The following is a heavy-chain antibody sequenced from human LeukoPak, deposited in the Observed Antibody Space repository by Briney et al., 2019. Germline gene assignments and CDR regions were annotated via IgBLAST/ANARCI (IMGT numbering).Heavy chain of an antibody. CDR2: IWYDGSNK. CDR1: GFTFSSYG. CDR3: ARDGLSSGWLQDY. Sequence: GRSLRLSCAASGFTFSSYGMHWVRQAPGKGLEWVAVIWYDGSNKYYADPVKGRFTISRDNSENTLYLQMNSLRAEDTAVYYCARDGLSSGWLQDYWGQGTLVIVSS. D-gene: IGHD6-19*01. V-gene: IGHV3-33*01. J-gene: IGHJ4*02.